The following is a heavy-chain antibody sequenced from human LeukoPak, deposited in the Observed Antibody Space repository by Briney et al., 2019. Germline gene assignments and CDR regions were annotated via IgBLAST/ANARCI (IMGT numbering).Heavy chain of an antibody. J-gene: IGHJ4*02. CDR2: ISGSGGRT. V-gene: IGHV3-23*01. D-gene: IGHD2-15*01. CDR1: GSTFSSYA. CDR3: AKLGYCRGDACYDY. Sequence: HPGGSLRLSCAASGSTFSSYAMSWVRQPPGKGLEWVSGISGSGGRTYYADSVMGRFTISRDNSKNTLYVQMNSLRAEDTAVYYCAKLGYCRGDACYDYWGQGTLVTVSS.